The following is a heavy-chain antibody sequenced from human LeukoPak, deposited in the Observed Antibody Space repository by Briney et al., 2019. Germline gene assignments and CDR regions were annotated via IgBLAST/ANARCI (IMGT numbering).Heavy chain of an antibody. D-gene: IGHD3-10*01. CDR2: ISSSGSTI. Sequence: GGSLRLSCAASGFTFSSYEMSWVRQAPGKGLEWVSYISSSGSTIYYADSVKGRFTISRDNAKNSLYLQMNSLRAEDTAVYYCARDPLLALALYGSGSYYNPYYFDYWGQGTLVTVSS. V-gene: IGHV3-48*03. CDR3: ARDPLLALALYGSGSYYNPYYFDY. J-gene: IGHJ4*02. CDR1: GFTFSSYE.